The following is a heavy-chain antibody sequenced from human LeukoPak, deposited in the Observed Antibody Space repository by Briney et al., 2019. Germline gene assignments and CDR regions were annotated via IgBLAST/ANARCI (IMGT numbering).Heavy chain of an antibody. D-gene: IGHD6-13*01. J-gene: IGHJ4*02. V-gene: IGHV3-11*03. CDR2: ISGSSSYR. Sequence: GGSLRLSCVVSGIPFSDYYMNWIRQAPGKGLEWISYISGSSSYRDYAASVKGRFTISRDNAKNVLYLQMNSLRVEDTAVYYCAAGTAADYWGLGTLVAVSS. CDR1: GIPFSDYY. CDR3: AAGTAADY.